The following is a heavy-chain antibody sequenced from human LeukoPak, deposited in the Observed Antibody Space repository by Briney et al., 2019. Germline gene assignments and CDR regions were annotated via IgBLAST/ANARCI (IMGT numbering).Heavy chain of an antibody. V-gene: IGHV3-30*04. Sequence: PGGSLRLSCAASGFTFSSYAMHWVRQAPGKGLEWVAVISYDGSNKYYADSVKGRFTISRDNSKNTLYLQMNSLRAEDTAVYYCAKVASGQQLVLEDYFDYWGQGTLVTVSS. J-gene: IGHJ4*02. CDR3: AKVASGQQLVLEDYFDY. CDR2: ISYDGSNK. D-gene: IGHD6-13*01. CDR1: GFTFSSYA.